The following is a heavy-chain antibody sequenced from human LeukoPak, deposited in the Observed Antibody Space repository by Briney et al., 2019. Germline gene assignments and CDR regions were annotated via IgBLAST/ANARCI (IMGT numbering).Heavy chain of an antibody. CDR2: IIPIFGTA. Sequence: SVKVSCKASGGTFSSYGISWVRQAPGQGLEWMGGIIPIFGTANYAQKFQGRVTITADESTSTAYMELNSLRSEDTAVYYCASRDEYTSSLGRPLYGMDVWGQGTTVTVSS. CDR1: GGTFSSYG. D-gene: IGHD6-6*01. CDR3: ASRDEYTSSLGRPLYGMDV. J-gene: IGHJ6*02. V-gene: IGHV1-69*13.